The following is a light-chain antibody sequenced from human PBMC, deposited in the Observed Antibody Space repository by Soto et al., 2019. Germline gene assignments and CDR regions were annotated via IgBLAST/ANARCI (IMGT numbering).Light chain of an antibody. J-gene: IGKJ1*01. CDR3: QQYGSSPPWT. V-gene: IGKV3-20*01. CDR1: QSVSSSY. CDR2: GAS. Sequence: VLRRSPGTLSLSQGERANLCCRASQSVSSSYLAWYQQKPGQAPRLLIYGASSRATGIPDRFSGSGSGTDFTLTISRLEPEDFAVYYCQQYGSSPPWTFGQGTKVDIK.